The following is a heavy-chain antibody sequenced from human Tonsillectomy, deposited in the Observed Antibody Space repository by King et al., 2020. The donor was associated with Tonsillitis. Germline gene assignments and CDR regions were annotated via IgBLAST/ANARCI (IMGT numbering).Heavy chain of an antibody. Sequence: VQLVESGGGLVQPGGSLRLSCAASGFTVSRNHMNWVRQAPGKGLEWVSVIYSGDSTYYADSVKGRFTISRDTSRNTLFLQMNSLRAEDTAVYYCARVRYLGLPGRLVYFDYWGQGNLVTVSS. J-gene: IGHJ4*02. V-gene: IGHV3-66*01. CDR2: IYSGDST. D-gene: IGHD3-16*02. CDR3: ARVRYLGLPGRLVYFDY. CDR1: GFTVSRNH.